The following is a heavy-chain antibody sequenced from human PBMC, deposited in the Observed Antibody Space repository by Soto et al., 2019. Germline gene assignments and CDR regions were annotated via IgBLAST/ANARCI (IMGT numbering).Heavy chain of an antibody. CDR3: ARFTFGGVIAPSAYGMDV. CDR1: IYGFLTYG. D-gene: IGHD3-16*02. Sequence: SVKVSCKASIYGFLTYGFSWVRQAPGQGLEWMGGIIPIFGTANYAQKFQGRVTITADESTSTAYMELSSLRSEDTAVYYCARFTFGGVIAPSAYGMDVWGQGTTVTVSS. J-gene: IGHJ6*02. CDR2: IIPIFGTA. V-gene: IGHV1-69*13.